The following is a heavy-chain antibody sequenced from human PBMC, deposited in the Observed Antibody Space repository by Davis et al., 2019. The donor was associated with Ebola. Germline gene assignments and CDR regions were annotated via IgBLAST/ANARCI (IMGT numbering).Heavy chain of an antibody. Sequence: GESLKISCKGSGYSFTSYWIGWVRQMPGKGLEWMGIIYPGDSDTRYSPSFQGQVTISADKSISTVYLQWSSLKASDTAMYYCASLRRTITGMDDAFDIWGQGTMVTVSS. CDR2: IYPGDSDT. D-gene: IGHD2-8*02. J-gene: IGHJ3*02. CDR3: ASLRRTITGMDDAFDI. CDR1: GYSFTSYW. V-gene: IGHV5-51*01.